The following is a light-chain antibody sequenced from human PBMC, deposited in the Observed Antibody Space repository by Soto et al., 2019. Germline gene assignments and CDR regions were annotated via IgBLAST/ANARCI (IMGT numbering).Light chain of an antibody. CDR1: ESVAGY. Sequence: EIVLTQSPATLSLSPGERATLSCRASESVAGYLAWYQQKPGLPPMLLIYETSNRVIGIPARFSGSGSGTDFTLTISSLEPEDFGVYYCQQRWHWPSNTFGQGTRLEI. CDR2: ETS. CDR3: QQRWHWPSNT. V-gene: IGKV3-11*01. J-gene: IGKJ5*01.